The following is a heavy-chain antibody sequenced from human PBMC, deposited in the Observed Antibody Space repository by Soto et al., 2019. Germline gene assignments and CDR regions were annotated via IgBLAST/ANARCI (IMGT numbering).Heavy chain of an antibody. CDR1: GFTFSSHA. CDR3: ASGRQSFLVRWLAARFDY. V-gene: IGHV3-30-3*01. CDR2: ISYDGSYE. Sequence: QVQLVESGGGVVQPGRSLRLSCAASGFTFSSHAIHWVRQAPGKGLEWVAIISYDGSYEYYADSVKGRFTMSRDNSKNSLYLQMNSLRAEDTAVYYCASGRQSFLVRWLAARFDYWGQGTLVTVSS. J-gene: IGHJ4*02. D-gene: IGHD1-26*01.